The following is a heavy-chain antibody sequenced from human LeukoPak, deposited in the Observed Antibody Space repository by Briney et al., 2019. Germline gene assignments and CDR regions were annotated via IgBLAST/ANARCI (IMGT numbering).Heavy chain of an antibody. J-gene: IGHJ6*02. Sequence: ASVKVSCKASGYTFTSYDINWVRQATGQGLEWMGWMNPNSGNTGYAQKFQGRVTMTRNTSISTAYMELSSLRSEDTAVYYCARVVSGIAAAGGYYYYGMDVWGQGTRSPSL. CDR1: GYTFTSYD. CDR2: MNPNSGNT. CDR3: ARVVSGIAAAGGYYYYGMDV. V-gene: IGHV1-8*01. D-gene: IGHD6-13*01.